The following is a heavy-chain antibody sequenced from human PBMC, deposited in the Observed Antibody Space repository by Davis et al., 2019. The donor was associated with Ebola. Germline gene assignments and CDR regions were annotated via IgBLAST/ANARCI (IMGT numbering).Heavy chain of an antibody. CDR1: KFTLSSYW. V-gene: IGHV3-7*01. CDR3: ARLLGPFDY. J-gene: IGHJ4*02. CDR2: IENDGSKK. Sequence: GESLKISCAASKFTLSSYWMSWVRQAPGKGLEWVATIENDGSKKYYMDSVKGRFTISRDNAKNSLFLQMNSLRAEDTAVYYCARLLGPFDYWGQGTLVTVSS.